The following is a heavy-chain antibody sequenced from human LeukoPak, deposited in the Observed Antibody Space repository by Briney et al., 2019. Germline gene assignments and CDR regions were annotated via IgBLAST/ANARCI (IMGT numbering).Heavy chain of an antibody. D-gene: IGHD5-24*01. CDR3: ARGSRDGYNLDY. J-gene: IGHJ4*02. CDR2: INPNSANT. V-gene: IGHV1-46*01. CDR1: GYTFTSYY. Sequence: ASVKVSCKASGYTFTSYYLHWVRQAPGQGLEWMGIINPNSANTRNAQKFQGRVTITADESTSTAYMELSSLRSEDTAVYYCARGSRDGYNLDYWGQGTLVTVSS.